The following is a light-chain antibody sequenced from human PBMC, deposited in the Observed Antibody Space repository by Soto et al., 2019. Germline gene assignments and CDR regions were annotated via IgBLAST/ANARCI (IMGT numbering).Light chain of an antibody. CDR1: QGIRND. CDR3: LQKYFYPFT. V-gene: IGKV1-6*01. Sequence: AIQMTQSPSSLSASVGDRVTITCRASQGIRNDLDWFQQKPGKAPKLLIYAASNLQSGVPARFSGSGSGTDFNLTISSLQPEDFATYSCLQKYFYPFTFGPGTKVDIK. J-gene: IGKJ3*01. CDR2: AAS.